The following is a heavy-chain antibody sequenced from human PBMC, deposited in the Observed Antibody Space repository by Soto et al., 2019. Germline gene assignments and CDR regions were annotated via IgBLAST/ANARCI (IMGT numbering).Heavy chain of an antibody. Sequence: QLQLVQSGAELKKPGASVKVSCAASGYTFTSNSITWVRQAPGQGLEWMGWISPYSGETSYAEKFQGRFTMTTDKSTSTAYMELMSLTSDDAAVYYCARVWGSYRAPSGGAGFVPWVQGTLVTVSS. CDR3: ARVWGSYRAPSGGAGFVP. J-gene: IGHJ5*02. CDR2: ISPYSGET. CDR1: GYTFTSNS. V-gene: IGHV1-18*04. D-gene: IGHD3-16*02.